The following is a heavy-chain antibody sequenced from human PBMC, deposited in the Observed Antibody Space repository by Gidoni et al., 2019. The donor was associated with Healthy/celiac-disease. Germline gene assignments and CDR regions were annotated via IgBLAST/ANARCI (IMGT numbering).Heavy chain of an antibody. CDR3: AHRRLVRSMKDAFDI. CDR1: GFSLTTSGVG. D-gene: IGHD2-2*01. CDR2: IYWNDDK. Sequence: QIPLKASGPPLVTPTQTITLTCTFAGFSLTTSGVGVGWIRQPPGKALEWLALIYWNDDKRYSPSLKSRLTITKDTSKNQVVLTMTNMDPVDTATYYCAHRRLVRSMKDAFDIWGQGTMVTVSS. V-gene: IGHV2-5*01. J-gene: IGHJ3*02.